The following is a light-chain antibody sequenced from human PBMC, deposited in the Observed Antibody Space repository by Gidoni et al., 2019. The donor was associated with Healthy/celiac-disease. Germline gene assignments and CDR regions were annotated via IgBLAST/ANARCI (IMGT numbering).Light chain of an antibody. Sequence: SYELNKPPSVSVSPGPTASITCSGDNLGDKYACWYQQKPGQSPVLVIYQDSKRPSGIPERFSGSNSGNTATLTISGTQAMDEADYYCQAWDSSTFVVFGGGTKLTVL. CDR3: QAWDSSTFVV. CDR2: QDS. CDR1: NLGDKY. J-gene: IGLJ2*01. V-gene: IGLV3-1*01.